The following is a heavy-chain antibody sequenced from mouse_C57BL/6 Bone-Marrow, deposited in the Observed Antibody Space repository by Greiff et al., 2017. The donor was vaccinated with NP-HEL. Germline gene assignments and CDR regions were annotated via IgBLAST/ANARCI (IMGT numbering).Heavy chain of an antibody. CDR3: ARHGDSTYFAY. CDR1: GFTFSDYG. CDR2: ISTLAYST. V-gene: IGHV5-15*01. Sequence: VQLVESGAGLVQPGGSLKLSCAASGFTFSDYGMAWVRQAPRKGPEWVAFISTLAYSTYYADTVTGRFTISGEKAKNTLYLEMSMLRAEDTCMYYCARHGDSTYFAYWGQGTMVTVSA. J-gene: IGHJ3*01. D-gene: IGHD2-5*01.